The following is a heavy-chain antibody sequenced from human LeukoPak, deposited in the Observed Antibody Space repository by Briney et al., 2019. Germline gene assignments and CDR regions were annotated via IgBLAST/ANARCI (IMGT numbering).Heavy chain of an antibody. CDR1: GFTVSSNY. CDR2: IKRKSEGGTT. J-gene: IGHJ4*02. Sequence: GGSLRLSCAASGFTVSSNYMSRVRQAPGKGLELVGRIKRKSEGGTTDYAAPVKGRFTISRDDSQNTLYLQMNSLKTEDTALYYCTTGGGTSDFWGQGTLVTVSS. V-gene: IGHV3-15*01. D-gene: IGHD1-1*01. CDR3: TTGGGTSDF.